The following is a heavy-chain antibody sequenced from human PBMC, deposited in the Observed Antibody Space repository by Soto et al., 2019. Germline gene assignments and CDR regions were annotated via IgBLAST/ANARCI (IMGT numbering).Heavy chain of an antibody. V-gene: IGHV5-51*01. CDR3: ARHYYYDSSGYYEFDY. D-gene: IGHD3-22*01. J-gene: IGHJ4*02. CDR2: IYPGDSDT. CDR1: GYSFTSYW. Sequence: GESLKISCKGSGYSFTSYWIGWVRQMPGKGLEWMGIIYPGDSDTRYSPSFQGQVTISADKSISTAYLQWSSLKASDTAMYYCARHYYYDSSGYYEFDYWGQGTLVTVSS.